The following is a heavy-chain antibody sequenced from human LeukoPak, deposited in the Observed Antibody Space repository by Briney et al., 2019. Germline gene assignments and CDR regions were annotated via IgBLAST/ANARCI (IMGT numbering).Heavy chain of an antibody. D-gene: IGHD1-26*01. V-gene: IGHV4-39*07. J-gene: IGHJ4*02. CDR2: IYYSGST. CDR3: ARARYSGSYPLDY. CDR1: GGSISSSSYY. Sequence: PSETLSLTCTVSGGSISSSSYYWGWIRQPPGKGLEWIGSIYYSGSTYYNPSLKSRVTISVDRSKNQFSLKLSSVTAADTAVYYCARARYSGSYPLDYWGQGTLVTVSS.